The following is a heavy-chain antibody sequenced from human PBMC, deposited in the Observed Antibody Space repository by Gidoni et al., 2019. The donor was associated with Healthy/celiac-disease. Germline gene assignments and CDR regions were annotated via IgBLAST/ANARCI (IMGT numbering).Heavy chain of an antibody. CDR3: ARGLIGSSFHFDY. CDR1: GVSASTNSAA. V-gene: IGHV6-1*01. D-gene: IGHD6-6*01. J-gene: IGHJ4*02. Sequence: QVQLQLSGPGLVTPSQTLSLTSPLFGVSASTNSAAWNWIRQSASRGLEWLARTYYRSKRYNDYAVSVKSRITINPDTAKNQFSLQLKSVTPEETAVYYCARGLIGSSFHFDYWGQGTLVTVSS. CDR2: TYYRSKRYN.